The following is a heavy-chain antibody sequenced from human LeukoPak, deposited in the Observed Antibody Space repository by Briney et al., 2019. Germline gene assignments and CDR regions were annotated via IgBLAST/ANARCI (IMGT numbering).Heavy chain of an antibody. J-gene: IGHJ4*02. D-gene: IGHD6-13*01. CDR3: ARLVGIAAISN. CDR2: ISSSSGYM. Sequence: GGSLRLSCAASGFTFSTYSMSWVRQAPGKGLDWVSSISSSSGYMYYADSVKGRFTISRDDAKNSLYLQMNSLGAEDTAVYYCARLVGIAAISNWGQGTPVTVSS. CDR1: GFTFSTYS. V-gene: IGHV3-21*01.